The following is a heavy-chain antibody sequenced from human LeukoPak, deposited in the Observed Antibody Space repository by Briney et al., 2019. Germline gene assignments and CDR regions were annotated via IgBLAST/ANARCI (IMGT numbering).Heavy chain of an antibody. Sequence: GGSLRLSCAASGFTFSSYWMHWVRQAPGKGLVWVSRINSDGSSTSYADSVKGRFTISRDNAKNTLYLQVNSLRAEDTAVYYCARSTVTTPLDYYYYMDVWGEGTTVTVSS. CDR1: GFTFSSYW. CDR2: INSDGSST. V-gene: IGHV3-74*01. J-gene: IGHJ6*03. D-gene: IGHD4-17*01. CDR3: ARSTVTTPLDYYYYMDV.